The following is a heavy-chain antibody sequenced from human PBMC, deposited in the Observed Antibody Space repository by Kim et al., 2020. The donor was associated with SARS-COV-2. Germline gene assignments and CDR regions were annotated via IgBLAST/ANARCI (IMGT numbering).Heavy chain of an antibody. Sequence: ASVKVSCKASGYTFTSYGISWVRQAPGQGLEWMGWISAYNGNTNYAQKLQGRVTMTTDTSTSTAYMELRSLRSDDTAVYYCARDAWGRGGGDPDYYYYYGMDVWGQGTTVTVSS. CDR1: GYTFTSYG. CDR2: ISAYNGNT. V-gene: IGHV1-18*04. D-gene: IGHD2-21*02. J-gene: IGHJ6*02. CDR3: ARDAWGRGGGDPDYYYYYGMDV.